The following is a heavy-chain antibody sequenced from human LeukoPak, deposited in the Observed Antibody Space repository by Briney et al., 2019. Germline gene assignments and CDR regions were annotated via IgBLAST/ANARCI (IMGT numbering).Heavy chain of an antibody. J-gene: IGHJ4*02. CDR2: ISSNSDYT. V-gene: IGHV3-21*01. CDR3: ATDFCISPETTNDCYLQY. Sequence: PGGSLRLSCAASGFTFSTYSMNWVRQAPGKGLEWVSSISSNSDYTYYADSVKGRFTISRDNAKNSLYLQMNSLTVEDTAVYYCATDFCISPETTNDCYLQYWGQGTLVTVSS. CDR1: GFTFSTYS. D-gene: IGHD2-21*01.